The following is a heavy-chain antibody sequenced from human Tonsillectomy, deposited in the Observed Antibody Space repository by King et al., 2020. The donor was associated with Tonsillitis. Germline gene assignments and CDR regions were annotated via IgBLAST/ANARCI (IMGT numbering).Heavy chain of an antibody. CDR1: GLTFSRYW. D-gene: IGHD2-2*01. CDR3: AGRSRTSTACYGASWNSFDI. J-gene: IGHJ4*02. CDR2: IKEEGSEK. V-gene: IGHV3-7*01. Sequence: VQLVESGGGLVQPGGSLRLSCAASGLTFSRYWMTWVRQAPGKGLEWVANIKEEGSEKNYVDSVKGRFTISRDNAKNSLYLQMNSLRAEDTAVYYCAGRSRTSTACYGASWNSFDIWGQGTVVTVSS.